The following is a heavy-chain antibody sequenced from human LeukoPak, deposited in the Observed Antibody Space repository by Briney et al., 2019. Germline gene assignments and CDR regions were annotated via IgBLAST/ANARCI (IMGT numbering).Heavy chain of an antibody. CDR3: AKLEGGSID. V-gene: IGHV3-33*06. CDR1: GFTFSGYG. CDR2: IWNDGSDN. J-gene: IGHJ4*02. Sequence: PGGSLRLSCAASGFTFSGYGMHWVRQAPGKGLEWVALIWNDGSDNYYAESVKGRFTISRDNSKNTVYLQMNSLRADDTAVYYCAKLEGGSIDWGQGTLVTVSS. D-gene: IGHD3-16*01.